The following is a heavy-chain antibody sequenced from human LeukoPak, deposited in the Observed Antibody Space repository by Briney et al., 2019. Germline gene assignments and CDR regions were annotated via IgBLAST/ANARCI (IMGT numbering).Heavy chain of an antibody. Sequence: GASVKVSCKASGYTFTGYYMHWVRQAPGQGLEWMGWINPNSGGTNYAQKFQGRVTMTRDTSISTAYMELSRLGSDDTAVYYCAREMHPMGIAAAGGRSYFDYWGQGTLVTVSS. CDR2: INPNSGGT. V-gene: IGHV1-2*02. CDR1: GYTFTGYY. CDR3: AREMHPMGIAAAGGRSYFDY. J-gene: IGHJ4*02. D-gene: IGHD6-13*01.